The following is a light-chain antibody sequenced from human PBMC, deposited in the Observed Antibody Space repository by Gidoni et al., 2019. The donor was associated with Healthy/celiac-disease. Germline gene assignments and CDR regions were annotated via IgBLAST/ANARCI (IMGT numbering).Light chain of an antibody. Sequence: EIVMTQSPATLSLSPGERATLSCRASQSVSSNLAWYQKKPGQAPRLLIYGASTRATGIPARFSGSGSGTELTRTISSLKSEDFAVYYCQQYNNWHQTFGQGTKVEIK. V-gene: IGKV3-15*01. CDR1: QSVSSN. CDR3: QQYNNWHQT. CDR2: GAS. J-gene: IGKJ1*01.